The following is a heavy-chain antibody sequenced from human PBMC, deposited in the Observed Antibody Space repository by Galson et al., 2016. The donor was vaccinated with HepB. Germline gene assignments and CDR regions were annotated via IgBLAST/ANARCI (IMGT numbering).Heavy chain of an antibody. D-gene: IGHD2-15*01. V-gene: IGHV1-18*01. CDR2: ISAYNGNT. CDR3: ATRRRCSGGSCYLHYYYYGMDV. J-gene: IGHJ6*02. CDR1: GYTFTSYG. Sequence: SVKVSCKASGYTFTSYGISWVRQAPGQGLEWMGWISAYNGNTNYAQKLQGRVTMTTDTSTSTAYMELSSLRSDDTAVYYCATRRRCSGGSCYLHYYYYGMDVWGQGTTVTVSS.